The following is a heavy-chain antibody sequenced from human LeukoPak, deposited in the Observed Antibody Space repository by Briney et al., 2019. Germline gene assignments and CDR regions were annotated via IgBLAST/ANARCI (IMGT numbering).Heavy chain of an antibody. D-gene: IGHD3-22*01. V-gene: IGHV3-11*01. CDR1: GFTFSDYY. CDR3: AKTNHYYDSTRHAFDI. CDR2: ISSSGSTI. Sequence: GGSLRLSCAASGFTFSDYYMSWIRQAPGKGLEWVSYISSSGSTIYYADSVKGRFTISRDNAKNSLYLQMNSLRAEDTAVYYCAKTNHYYDSTRHAFDIWGQGTMVTVSS. J-gene: IGHJ3*02.